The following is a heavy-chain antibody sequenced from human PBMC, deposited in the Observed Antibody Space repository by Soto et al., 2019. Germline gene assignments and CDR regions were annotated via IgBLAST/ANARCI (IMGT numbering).Heavy chain of an antibody. D-gene: IGHD2-2*01. CDR3: ARGCCSSTSCYAYWFDP. CDR1: GGSFSGYY. CDR2: INHSGST. V-gene: IGHV4-34*01. J-gene: IGHJ5*02. Sequence: SETLSLTCAVYGGSFSGYYWSWIRQPPGKGLEWIGEINHSGSTNYNPSLKSRVTISVDTSKNQFSLKLSSVTAADTAVYYCARGCCSSTSCYAYWFDPWGQGTLVTVSS.